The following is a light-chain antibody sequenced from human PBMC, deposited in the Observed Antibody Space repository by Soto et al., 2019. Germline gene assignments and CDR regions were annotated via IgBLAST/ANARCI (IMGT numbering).Light chain of an antibody. V-gene: IGKV3-11*01. CDR3: ERRSDLTRT. CDR1: QSIGTY. Sequence: EIVLTQSPVTLSLSPGDRATLSCRASQSIGTYLAWDQQKPDQAPRLLIYHASNRATGIPARFSGSGCGTAVNLSVMSKEHEDCAVYYCERRSDLTRTFGQGTKVDVK. CDR2: HAS. J-gene: IGKJ1*01.